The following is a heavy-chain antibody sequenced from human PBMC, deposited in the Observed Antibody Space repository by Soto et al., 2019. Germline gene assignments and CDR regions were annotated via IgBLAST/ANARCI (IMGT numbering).Heavy chain of an antibody. CDR1: GFTFSSYA. D-gene: IGHD6-19*01. CDR3: AKGGLGAPGGEQWLVFDY. CDR2: IRGSGGST. J-gene: IGHJ4*02. V-gene: IGHV3-23*01. Sequence: GGSLRLSCAASGFTFSSYAMSWVRQAPGKGLEWVSAIRGSGGSTDYADSVKGRFTISRDNSTNTRDLQMNSLRAEEKGVSYGAKGGLGAPGGEQWLVFDYWGQGTLVTVSS.